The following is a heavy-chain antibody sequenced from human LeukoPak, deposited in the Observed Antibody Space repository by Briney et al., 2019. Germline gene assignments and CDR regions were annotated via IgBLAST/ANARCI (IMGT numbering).Heavy chain of an antibody. Sequence: KSSETLSLTCAVYGGSFSGYYWSWIRQPPGKGLEWIGEINHSGSTNYNPSLKSRVTISVDTSKNQFSLKLTSVTAADTAVYYCAVTHYDVLTGYHKYMGVWGKGTTVTISS. J-gene: IGHJ6*03. CDR2: INHSGST. D-gene: IGHD3-9*01. V-gene: IGHV4-34*01. CDR3: AVTHYDVLTGYHKYMGV. CDR1: GGSFSGYY.